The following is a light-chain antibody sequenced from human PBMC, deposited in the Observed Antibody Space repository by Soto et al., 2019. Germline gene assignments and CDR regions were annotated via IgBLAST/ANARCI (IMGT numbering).Light chain of an antibody. J-gene: IGKJ5*01. CDR1: RSLLYNNTYNY. Sequence: EIVMTQSPLTLPVTPGEPASISCRSSRSLLYNNTYNYLDWYVQKPGQSPQLLIYFGSNRAPGVPDRFSGSGSGTDFTLKINRVEAEDVGTYYCMQALQSLTFGQGTRLEIQ. CDR2: FGS. CDR3: MQALQSLT. V-gene: IGKV2-28*01.